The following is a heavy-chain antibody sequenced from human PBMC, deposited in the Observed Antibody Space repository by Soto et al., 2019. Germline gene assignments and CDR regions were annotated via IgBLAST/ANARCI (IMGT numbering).Heavy chain of an antibody. CDR1: GFTFSDFY. J-gene: IGHJ3*01. CDR3: ARDPGGGITDF. D-gene: IGHD2-15*01. V-gene: IGHV3-11*01. Sequence: QVQLVESGGGLVKPGGSLRLSCAASGFTFSDFYMSWIRQAPGKGLEWVSYTGRSGSSIYYADSVKGRFTISRDSAKNSLYLQMNSLRAEDTAVYYCARDPGGGITDFWGQGTMVTVSS. CDR2: TGRSGSSI.